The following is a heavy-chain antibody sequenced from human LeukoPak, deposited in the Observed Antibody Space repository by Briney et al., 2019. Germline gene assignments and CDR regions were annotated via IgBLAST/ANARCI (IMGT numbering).Heavy chain of an antibody. V-gene: IGHV3-33*06. CDR1: GFTLSSYG. CDR3: AKDRGSSGWYDY. Sequence: PGRSLRLSCAASGFTLSSYGMHWVRQAPGKGLEWVAVIWYDGSNKYYADSVKGRFTISRDNSKNTLYLQMNSLRAEDTAVYYCAKDRGSSGWYDYWGQGTLVTVSS. D-gene: IGHD6-19*01. J-gene: IGHJ4*02. CDR2: IWYDGSNK.